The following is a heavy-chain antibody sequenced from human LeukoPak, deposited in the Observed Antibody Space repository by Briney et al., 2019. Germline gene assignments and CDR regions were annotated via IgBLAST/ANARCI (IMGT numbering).Heavy chain of an antibody. D-gene: IGHD5-18*01. J-gene: IGHJ5*02. CDR3: ARESAAMDGGNGFDP. CDR1: GYTFTGYY. Sequence: ASVKVSCKASGYTFTGYYMHWVRQAPGQGLEWMGWINPNSGGTNYAQKFQGRVTMTRDTSISTAYMELSRLRSDDTAIYYCARESAAMDGGNGFDPWGQGTLVTVSS. CDR2: INPNSGGT. V-gene: IGHV1-2*02.